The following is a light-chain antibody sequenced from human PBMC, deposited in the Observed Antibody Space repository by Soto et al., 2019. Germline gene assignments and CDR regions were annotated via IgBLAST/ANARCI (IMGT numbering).Light chain of an antibody. CDR2: SAS. V-gene: IGKV3-20*01. CDR1: HSVSSSY. CDR3: QQYGYSFWT. J-gene: IGKJ1*01. Sequence: ELVLTQSPGTLSLSPGERATLSCRVSHSVSSSYLAWYQQKPGQAPRLLIYSASSRATGIPDRFSGSGSGTDYTLTISRLEPEDFAVYDCQQYGYSFWTFGQGTKVEIK.